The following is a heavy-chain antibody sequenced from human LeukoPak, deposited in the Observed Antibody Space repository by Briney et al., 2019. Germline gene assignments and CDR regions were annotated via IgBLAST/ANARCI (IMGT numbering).Heavy chain of an antibody. V-gene: IGHV3-53*04. CDR3: ARGFPYSSSWDSGSMDV. CDR2: IYSGGST. CDR1: GFTVSSNY. D-gene: IGHD6-13*01. Sequence: PGGSLRLSCAASGFTVSSNYMSWVRQAPGKGPEWVSVIYSGGSTYYADSVKGRFTISRHNSKNTLYLQMNSLRAEDTAVYYCARGFPYSSSWDSGSMDVWGQGTTVTVSS. J-gene: IGHJ6*02.